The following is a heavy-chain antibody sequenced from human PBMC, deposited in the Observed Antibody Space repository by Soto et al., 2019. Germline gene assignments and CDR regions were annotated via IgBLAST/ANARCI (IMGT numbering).Heavy chain of an antibody. CDR2: ISGSGSNT. CDR3: TAGEERNGNWYGKFAC. Sequence: VQLMESGGVLEQPGGSLRLSCAASGFTFNNFAMSCVRQAPGKGLEWVSAISGSGSNTYYADSVKGRFTIYRDNSKNTVSLQMNSLRVEDTASYYCTAGEERNGNWYGKFACRGQGTLVAVAS. CDR1: GFTFNNFA. D-gene: IGHD1-1*01. V-gene: IGHV3-23*01. J-gene: IGHJ4*02.